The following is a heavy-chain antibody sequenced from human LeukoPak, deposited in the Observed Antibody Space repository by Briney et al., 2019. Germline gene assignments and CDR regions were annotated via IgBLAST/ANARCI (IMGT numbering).Heavy chain of an antibody. CDR1: GFTFSSYG. CDR3: AKDYYDFWSGYYVDAFDI. D-gene: IGHD3-3*01. Sequence: GWSLRLSCAASGFTFSSYGMHWVRQAPGKGLEWVAFIRYDGSNKYYADSVKGRFTISRDNSKNTLYLQMNSLRAEDTAVYYCAKDYYDFWSGYYVDAFDIWGHGTMVTVSS. J-gene: IGHJ3*02. V-gene: IGHV3-30*02. CDR2: IRYDGSNK.